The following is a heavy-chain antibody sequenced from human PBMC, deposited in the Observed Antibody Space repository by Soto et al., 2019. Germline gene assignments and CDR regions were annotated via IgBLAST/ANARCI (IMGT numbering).Heavy chain of an antibody. CDR3: PRKDDGGDRGYYGRDV. J-gene: IGHJ6*04. CDR2: IHYSGSI. D-gene: IGHD4-17*01. V-gene: IGHV4-30-4*01. CDR1: GGSISTDHYH. Sequence: PSETLSLTCTVSGGSISTDHYHWTWIRQAPGKGLEWIGYIHYSGSIQFNPSLQSRVSMSVDTSKNLFSLRLSSVTAADTAVYFCPRKDDGGDRGYYGRDVWGKGTTATVPS.